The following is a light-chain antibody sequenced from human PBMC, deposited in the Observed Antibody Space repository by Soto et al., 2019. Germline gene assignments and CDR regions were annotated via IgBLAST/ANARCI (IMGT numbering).Light chain of an antibody. V-gene: IGKV1-33*01. Sequence: DIPMTQSPSSLSASVGDRVTITCQASQDISNYLNWYQQKPGKAPKLLIYDASNLETGVPSKLSGSGSGTDFTFTISSLQPEDIATYYCQQYDNLPITFGQGTRLEIK. CDR3: QQYDNLPIT. CDR2: DAS. CDR1: QDISNY. J-gene: IGKJ5*01.